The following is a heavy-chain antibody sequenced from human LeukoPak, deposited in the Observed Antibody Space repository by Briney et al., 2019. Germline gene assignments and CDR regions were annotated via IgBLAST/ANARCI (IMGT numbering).Heavy chain of an antibody. J-gene: IGHJ3*02. CDR2: IYHSGST. D-gene: IGHD2-15*01. CDR1: GYSINSGYY. V-gene: IGHV4-38-2*02. Sequence: SETLSLTCTVSGYSINSGYYWGWIRQPPGKGLEGIGSIYHSGSTYYNPSLKRRVTISVDTSKNQFSLKLSSVTAADTAVYYCARDRWSDIVVVANSDDAFDIWGQGTMVTVSS. CDR3: ARDRWSDIVVVANSDDAFDI.